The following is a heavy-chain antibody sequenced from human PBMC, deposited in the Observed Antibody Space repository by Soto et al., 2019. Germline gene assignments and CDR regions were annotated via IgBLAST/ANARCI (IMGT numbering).Heavy chain of an antibody. CDR1: GYTFTYRY. CDR3: ASNPGSGSYYIGFDP. D-gene: IGHD1-26*01. CDR2: ITPFNGNT. Sequence: ASVKVSCKASGYTFTYRYLHWVRQAPGQALEWMGWITPFNGNTNYAPKFQDRVTITRDRSMSTAYMELSSLRSEDTAMYYCASNPGSGSYYIGFDPWGQGTLVTVSS. V-gene: IGHV1-45*02. J-gene: IGHJ5*02.